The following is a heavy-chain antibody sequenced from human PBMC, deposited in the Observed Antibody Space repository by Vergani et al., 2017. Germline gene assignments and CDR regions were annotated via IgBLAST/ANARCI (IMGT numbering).Heavy chain of an antibody. Sequence: QVQLQQWGAGLLKPSETLSLPCAVYGGSFSGYYWSWIRQPPGKGLEWIGEINHSGSTNYNPSLKSRVTISVDTSKNQFSLKLSSVTAADTAVYYCARDVRVKGANDAFDIWGQGTMVTVSS. CDR3: ARDVRVKGANDAFDI. CDR1: GGSFSGYY. D-gene: IGHD3-10*02. CDR2: INHSGST. V-gene: IGHV4-34*01. J-gene: IGHJ3*02.